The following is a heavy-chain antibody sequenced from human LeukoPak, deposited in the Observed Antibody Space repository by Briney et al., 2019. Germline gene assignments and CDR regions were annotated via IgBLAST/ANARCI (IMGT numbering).Heavy chain of an antibody. V-gene: IGHV1-2*02. J-gene: IGHJ5*02. CDR3: ARAQMPGYSSGWYEDRFDP. Sequence: RASVKVSCKASGYTFTGYYMHWVRQAPGQGLEWMGWINPNSGGTNYAQKFQGRVTMTRDTPISTAYMELSRLRSDDTAVYYCARAQMPGYSSGWYEDRFDPWGQGTLVTVSS. D-gene: IGHD6-19*01. CDR1: GYTFTGYY. CDR2: INPNSGGT.